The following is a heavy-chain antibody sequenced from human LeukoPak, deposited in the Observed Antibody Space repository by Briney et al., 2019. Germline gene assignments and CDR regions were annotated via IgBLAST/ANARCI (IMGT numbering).Heavy chain of an antibody. Sequence: PSETLSLTCTVSGGSITTHDNYWGWIRQPPGKGLEWIGSISHSGNTHYSPSHQGRVTMSADTSRNNFSLKLSSVTAADTAVYYCARLYFDFLSGYLDHWGQGTLVTVSS. CDR3: ARLYFDFLSGYLDH. V-gene: IGHV4-39*02. J-gene: IGHJ5*02. CDR2: ISHSGNT. D-gene: IGHD3-3*01. CDR1: GGSITTHDNY.